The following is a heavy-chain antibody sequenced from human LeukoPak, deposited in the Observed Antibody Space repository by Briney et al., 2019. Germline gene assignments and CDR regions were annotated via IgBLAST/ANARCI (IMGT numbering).Heavy chain of an antibody. Sequence: GGSLRLSCAASGFTFSSYGMHWVRQAPGKGLEWVAVIWYDGSNKYYADSVRGRFTITRDNSKNTLYLQMNSLRAEDTAVYYCARADDSSGYAFDPWGQGTLVTVSS. CDR1: GFTFSSYG. J-gene: IGHJ5*02. CDR3: ARADDSSGYAFDP. CDR2: IWYDGSNK. D-gene: IGHD3-22*01. V-gene: IGHV3-33*01.